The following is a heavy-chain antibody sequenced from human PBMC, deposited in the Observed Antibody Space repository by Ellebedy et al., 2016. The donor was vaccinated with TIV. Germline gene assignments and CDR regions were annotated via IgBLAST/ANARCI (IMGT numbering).Heavy chain of an antibody. Sequence: SGPTLVKPTQTLTLICTFSGFSLSTSGMRVSWIRQPPGKALEWLARIDWDDDKFYSTSLKTRLTISKDTSKNQVVLTMTNMDPLDTATYYCARTEYSSGWYFDYWGQGTLVTVSS. CDR1: GFSLSTSGMR. V-gene: IGHV2-70*04. D-gene: IGHD6-19*01. CDR2: IDWDDDK. CDR3: ARTEYSSGWYFDY. J-gene: IGHJ4*02.